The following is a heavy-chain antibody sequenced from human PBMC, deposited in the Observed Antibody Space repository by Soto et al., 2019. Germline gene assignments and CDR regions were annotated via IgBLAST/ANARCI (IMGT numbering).Heavy chain of an antibody. J-gene: IGHJ5*02. CDR1: GGSISSYY. Sequence: QVQLQESGPGLVKPSETLSLTCTVSGGSISSYYWSWIRQPPGKGLEWIGYIYYSGSTNYNPSLKSRLTISVDTSKNQFSLKLSSVTAPDTAVSYCARTYYYDSSGYPYNWFDPWGQGTLVTVSS. D-gene: IGHD3-22*01. V-gene: IGHV4-59*01. CDR2: IYYSGST. CDR3: ARTYYYDSSGYPYNWFDP.